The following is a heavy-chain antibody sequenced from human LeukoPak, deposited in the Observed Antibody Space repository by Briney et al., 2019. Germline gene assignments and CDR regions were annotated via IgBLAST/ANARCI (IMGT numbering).Heavy chain of an antibody. V-gene: IGHV3-33*08. CDR1: GFTLSTYG. CDR2: IWYDGSNK. CDR3: ARGGQWLVREQYYYYYYGVDV. J-gene: IGHJ6*02. D-gene: IGHD6-19*01. Sequence: PGGSLRLSCAASGFTLSTYGMHWVRQAPGKGLEWVAVIWYDGSNKYYVDSVKGRFTISRDNSKNTLYLQMNSLRAEDTAVYYCARGGQWLVREQYYYYYYGVDVWGQGTTVTVAS.